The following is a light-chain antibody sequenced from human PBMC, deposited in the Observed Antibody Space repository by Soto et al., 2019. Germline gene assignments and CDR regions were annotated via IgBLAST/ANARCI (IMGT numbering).Light chain of an antibody. CDR3: QAWDSSDV. J-gene: IGLJ1*01. CDR2: QDT. V-gene: IGLV3-1*01. CDR1: KLGNKY. Sequence: SYELTQPPSVSVSPGQTATITCSGDKLGNKYTSWYQQKPGQSPVLIIYQDTKRPSGIPERFSGSNSGTTATLTISGTHAMDEADYYCQAWDSSDVFGTGTKLTVL.